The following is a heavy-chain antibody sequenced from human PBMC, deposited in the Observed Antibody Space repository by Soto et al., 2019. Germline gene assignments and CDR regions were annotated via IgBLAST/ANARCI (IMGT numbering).Heavy chain of an antibody. CDR1: GFTFDDYA. CDR2: ISWNSGSI. J-gene: IGHJ6*02. CDR3: AKDIGPLALMVVAATYYYYGMDV. D-gene: IGHD2-15*01. Sequence: QPGGSLRLSCAASGFTFDDYAMHWVRQAPGKGLEWVSGISWNSGSIGYADSVKGRFTISRDNAKNSLYLQMNSLRAEDTALYYCAKDIGPLALMVVAATYYYYGMDVWGQGTTVTVSS. V-gene: IGHV3-9*01.